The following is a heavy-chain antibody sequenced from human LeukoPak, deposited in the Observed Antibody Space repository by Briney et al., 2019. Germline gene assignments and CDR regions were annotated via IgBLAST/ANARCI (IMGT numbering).Heavy chain of an antibody. CDR2: IYHSGST. J-gene: IGHJ2*01. CDR1: GGPFSTADYY. Sequence: SETLSLTCTVSGGPFSTADYYWSWIRQPPGKGLEWIGNIYHSGSTHYNPSLKSRLTISVDTYKNQFSLKLSSVTAADTAVYYCARHGWHWYFDLWGRGTLVTVSS. V-gene: IGHV4-30-4*01. D-gene: IGHD2-15*01. CDR3: ARHGWHWYFDL.